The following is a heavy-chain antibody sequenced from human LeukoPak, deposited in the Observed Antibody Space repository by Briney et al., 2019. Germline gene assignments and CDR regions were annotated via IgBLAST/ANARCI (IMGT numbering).Heavy chain of an antibody. Sequence: GGSLRLSCADSGFTFSNYAMSWVRQAPGKGLEWVSGISAYGGSTYYADTVKGRFTISRDNPKNILYLQMNSLRAEDTAVYYCAKWIQLSYFDYWGQGTLVTVSS. D-gene: IGHD5-18*01. V-gene: IGHV3-23*01. CDR2: ISAYGGST. CDR3: AKWIQLSYFDY. J-gene: IGHJ4*02. CDR1: GFTFSNYA.